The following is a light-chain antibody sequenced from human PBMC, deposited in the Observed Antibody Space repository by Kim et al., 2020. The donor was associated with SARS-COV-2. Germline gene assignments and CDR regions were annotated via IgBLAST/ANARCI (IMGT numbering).Light chain of an antibody. CDR1: SGHSSYA. CDR2: LNSDGSH. Sequence: QLVLTQSPSASASLGASVKLTCTLSSGHSSYAIAWHQQQPEKGPRHLMILNSDGSHTRGDGIPDRFSGSSSAAERYLTISSLQSEDEADYCCQTWGTGLRVFGGGTQLTVL. J-gene: IGLJ3*02. CDR3: QTWGTGLRV. V-gene: IGLV4-69*01.